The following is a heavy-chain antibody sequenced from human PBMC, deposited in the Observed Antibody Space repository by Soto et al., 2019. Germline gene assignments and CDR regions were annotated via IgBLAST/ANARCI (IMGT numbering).Heavy chain of an antibody. CDR1: GYSFSSYG. D-gene: IGHD3-9*01. CDR3: ARGDLVTGYSLDSYDMDV. V-gene: IGHV1-18*04. CDR2: ISGDYGNT. Sequence: QVQLVQSGAEVKKPGASVKVSCKASGYSFSSYGLSWVRQAPGHGLEWMGWISGDYGNTIYAQNLQGRVTMTTDTSTRTAFMELRSLRCDDTAVYYCARGDLVTGYSLDSYDMDVWGQGTTVTVSS. J-gene: IGHJ6*02.